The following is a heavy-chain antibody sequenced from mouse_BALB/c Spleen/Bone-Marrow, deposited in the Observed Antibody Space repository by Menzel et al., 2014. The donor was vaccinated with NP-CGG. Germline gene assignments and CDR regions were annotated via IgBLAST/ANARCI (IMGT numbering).Heavy chain of an antibody. J-gene: IGHJ2*01. D-gene: IGHD1-1*01. CDR1: GYTFTDYV. CDR3: DYYGSSYFDY. CDR2: IYPGSGST. Sequence: QVQLQQSGPELVKPGASVKMSCKASGYTFTDYVISWVKQRTGQSLEWIGEIYPGSGSTYYNEKFKGKATLTAEKSSNTAYMQLSSLTSEDSAVYFCDYYGSSYFDYLGQGTTLTVSS. V-gene: IGHV1-77*01.